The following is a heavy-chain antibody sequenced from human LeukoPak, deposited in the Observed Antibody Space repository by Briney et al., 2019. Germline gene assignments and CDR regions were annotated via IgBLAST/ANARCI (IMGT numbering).Heavy chain of an antibody. J-gene: IGHJ4*02. V-gene: IGHV5-51*01. CDR3: ARLLYGDHSHYFDY. D-gene: IGHD4-17*01. CDR1: GYRFAGYW. CDR2: IYPDDSET. Sequence: GESLKISCKGSGYRFAGYWIGWVRQMPGKGLEWMGIIYPDDSETRSSPSFQGQVTISADKSISTAYLQWSSLKASDTAMYFCARLLYGDHSHYFDYWGQGTLVTVSS.